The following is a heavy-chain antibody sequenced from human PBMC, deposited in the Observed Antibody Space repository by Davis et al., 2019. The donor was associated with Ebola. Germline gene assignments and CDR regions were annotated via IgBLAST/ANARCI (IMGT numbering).Heavy chain of an antibody. V-gene: IGHV3-11*05. J-gene: IGHJ3*01. CDR1: GLTFGDGF. CDR3: VKGRGVLLDSFDV. D-gene: IGHD2-8*01. Sequence: GESLKISCAASGLTFGDGFMSWIRQVPGKGLEWVSYSGGRSLQTSYADSVKGRFTISGDSASNSLYLQMNSLRVEDTAVYYCVKGRGVLLDSFDVWGHGTRVTVSS. CDR2: SGGRSLQT.